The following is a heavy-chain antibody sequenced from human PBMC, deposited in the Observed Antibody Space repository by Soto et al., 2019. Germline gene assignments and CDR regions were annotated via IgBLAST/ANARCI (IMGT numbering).Heavy chain of an antibody. D-gene: IGHD3-3*01. CDR1: GGSFSGYY. CDR3: ATTLVTRKRSGYKY. V-gene: IGHV4-34*01. Sequence: SETLSLTCGVYGGSFSGYYGIWIRQTPGKGLEWIGEINHGGSTTYNPSLRSRVTISVDTSKNQFSLKLASMTAADTAVYYCATTLVTRKRSGYKYWGQGNQVTVSS. CDR2: INHGGST. J-gene: IGHJ4*02.